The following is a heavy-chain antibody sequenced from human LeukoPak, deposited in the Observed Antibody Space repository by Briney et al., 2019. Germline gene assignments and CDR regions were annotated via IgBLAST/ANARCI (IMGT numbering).Heavy chain of an antibody. Sequence: GGSLRLSCAASGFTFSSYSMNWVRQAPGKGLEWVSSISSSSSYVYYADSVKGRFTISRDNAKNSLYLQMNSLRAEDAAVYYCARDFRFLEDYWGQGTLVTVSS. D-gene: IGHD3-3*01. CDR1: GFTFSSYS. CDR2: ISSSSSYV. V-gene: IGHV3-21*06. J-gene: IGHJ4*02. CDR3: ARDFRFLEDY.